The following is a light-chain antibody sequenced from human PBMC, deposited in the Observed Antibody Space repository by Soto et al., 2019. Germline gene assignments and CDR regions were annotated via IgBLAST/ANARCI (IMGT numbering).Light chain of an antibody. CDR3: QHYNSYSEA. CDR2: KAS. CDR1: QTSSSW. Sequence: DIQMTQSPSTLSGSVGDRVTITCRASQTSSSWLAWYQQKPGKAPKLLIYKASTLKRGVPSRFSGSGSGTEFTLTISSLQPDDFATYYCQHYNSYSEAFGQGTKVELK. J-gene: IGKJ1*01. V-gene: IGKV1-5*03.